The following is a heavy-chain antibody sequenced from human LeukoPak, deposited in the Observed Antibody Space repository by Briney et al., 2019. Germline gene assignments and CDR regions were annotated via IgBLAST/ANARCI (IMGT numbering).Heavy chain of an antibody. V-gene: IGHV3-48*03. J-gene: IGHJ4*02. Sequence: RGGSLTLPCDASSFSFSSYEMNGLRQSPGKGLEWVSYISSSGSTIYYADSVKARFTISRDNAKNSLYLQMNSLRAEDMAVYYRARVFSLLSRVGATTAYCGQGTLVTVSS. CDR3: ARVFSLLSRVGATTAY. CDR2: ISSSGSTI. CDR1: SFSFSSYE. D-gene: IGHD1-26*01.